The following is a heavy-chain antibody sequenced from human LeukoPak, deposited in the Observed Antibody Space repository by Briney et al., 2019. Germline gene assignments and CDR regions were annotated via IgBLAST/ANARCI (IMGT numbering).Heavy chain of an antibody. D-gene: IGHD3-9*01. V-gene: IGHV4-38-2*02. CDR2: IYHSGST. Sequence: SETLSLTCTVSGYSISNGYYWGWIRQPPGKGLEWIGSIYHSGSTYYNPSLKSRVTISVDTSNNQFSLKLSSVTAADTAVYYCAREGPMGYDILTGSAPHYFDYWGQGTLVTVSS. J-gene: IGHJ4*02. CDR3: AREGPMGYDILTGSAPHYFDY. CDR1: GYSISNGYY.